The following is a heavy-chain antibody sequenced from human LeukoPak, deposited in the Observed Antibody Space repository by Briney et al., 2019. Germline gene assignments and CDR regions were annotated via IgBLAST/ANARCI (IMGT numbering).Heavy chain of an antibody. Sequence: GRSLRLSCAASGFTFDDYAMHWVRQAPGKGLEWVSGISWNSGSIGYADSVKGRFTISRDNAKNTLYLQMNSLRAEDTAVYYCARDLVYWGQGTLVTVSS. CDR3: ARDLVY. CDR2: ISWNSGSI. J-gene: IGHJ4*02. CDR1: GFTFDDYA. V-gene: IGHV3-9*01. D-gene: IGHD6-6*01.